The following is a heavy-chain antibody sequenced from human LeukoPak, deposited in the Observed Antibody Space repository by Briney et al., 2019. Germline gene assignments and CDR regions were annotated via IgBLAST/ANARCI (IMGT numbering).Heavy chain of an antibody. V-gene: IGHV1-8*01. Sequence: ASVTVSCKASGYTFTSYDINWVRQATGQGLEWMGWMNPNSGNTDYAEKFQGRVTMTRNTSISTAYMELSSLRSEDTAVYYCARGRRSYFGVVNSEHYYYYGMDVWGQGTTVTVSS. J-gene: IGHJ6*02. CDR2: MNPNSGNT. D-gene: IGHD3-3*01. CDR1: GYTFTSYD. CDR3: ARGRRSYFGVVNSEHYYYYGMDV.